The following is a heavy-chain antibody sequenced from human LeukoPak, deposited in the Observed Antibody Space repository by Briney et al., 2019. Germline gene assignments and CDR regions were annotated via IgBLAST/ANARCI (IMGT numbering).Heavy chain of an antibody. CDR1: GYTFSSYG. CDR2: ISAYGHT. V-gene: IGHV1-18*01. CDR3: ARETASGYLGFDF. D-gene: IGHD3-3*01. J-gene: IGHJ4*02. Sequence: ASVKVSCKTSGYTFSSYGITWVRQAPGHGLEWMGWISAYGHTKLARNLQARVTVTIDTSTTTAYMERWSLSSDDTAVYFCARETASGYLGFDFWGQGTLITVSS.